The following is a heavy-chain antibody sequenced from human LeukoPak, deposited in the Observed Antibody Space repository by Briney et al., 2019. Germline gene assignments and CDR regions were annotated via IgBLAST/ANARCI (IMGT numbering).Heavy chain of an antibody. CDR3: ARVRGLGYCSSTSCPLSVYYYMDV. J-gene: IGHJ6*03. CDR1: GFLFSNYW. Sequence: PGGSLRLSCAASGFLFSNYWMSWVRQAPGKGLECVAIIKQDESEKYYVDSVKGRFTISRDNAKNSLYLQVNSLRAEDTAVYYCARVRGLGYCSSTSCPLSVYYYMDVWGKGTTVTVSS. D-gene: IGHD2-2*01. CDR2: IKQDESEK. V-gene: IGHV3-7*01.